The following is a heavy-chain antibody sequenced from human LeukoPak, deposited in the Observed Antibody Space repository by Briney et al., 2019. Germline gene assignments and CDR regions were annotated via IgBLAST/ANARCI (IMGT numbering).Heavy chain of an antibody. Sequence: GGSLRLSCAASGFTFSSYVMHWVRQAPGKGLECVAVISYDGSNKYYADSVKGRFTISRDNSKNTLYLQMNSLRAEDTAVYYCARDTTFDYWGQGTLVTVSS. D-gene: IGHD1-26*01. CDR1: GFTFSSYV. V-gene: IGHV3-30*03. CDR3: ARDTTFDY. J-gene: IGHJ4*02. CDR2: ISYDGSNK.